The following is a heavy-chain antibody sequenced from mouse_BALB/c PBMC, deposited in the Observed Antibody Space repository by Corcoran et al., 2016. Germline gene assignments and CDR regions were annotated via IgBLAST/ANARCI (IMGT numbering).Heavy chain of an antibody. V-gene: IGHV1S29*02. D-gene: IGHD1-1*01. J-gene: IGHJ4*01. CDR3: ARGRYYAMDY. Sequence: EVQLQQSGPELVKPGASVKISCKASGYTFTDYNMHWVKQSHGKSLEWIGYIYPYNGGTGYNQKFKSKATLTVDNSSSTAYMELRSLTSEDSAVYYCARGRYYAMDYWGQGTSVTVS. CDR1: GYTFTDYN. CDR2: IYPYNGGT.